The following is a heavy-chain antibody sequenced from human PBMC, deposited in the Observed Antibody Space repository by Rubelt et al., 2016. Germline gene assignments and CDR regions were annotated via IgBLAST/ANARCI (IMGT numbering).Heavy chain of an antibody. CDR1: GFNFGDYG. CDR3: SRYAHPYCTITSCYGPETFDI. V-gene: IGHV3-49*03. J-gene: IGHJ3*02. CDR2: IRSKTYGGT. Sequence: PGRSLTLSCSASGFNFGDYGMSWFRQAPGKGLEWVGLIRSKTYGGTEYAASVRGRFTMSRDDSSSFAYLQMNSLKTEDTGVYFCSRYAHPYCTITSCYGPETFDIWGPGTMVTVSS. D-gene: IGHD2-2*01.